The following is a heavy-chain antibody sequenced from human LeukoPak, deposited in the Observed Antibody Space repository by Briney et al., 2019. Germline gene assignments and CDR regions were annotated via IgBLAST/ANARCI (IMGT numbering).Heavy chain of an antibody. Sequence: SVKVSCKASGGTFSSYAISWVRQAPGQGLEWMGGIIPVFGTANYAQKFQGRVTITADESTSTAYMELSSLRSEDTAVYYCARLNGFSNWFDPWGQGTLVTVSS. CDR2: IIPVFGTA. CDR3: ARLNGFSNWFDP. CDR1: GGTFSSYA. J-gene: IGHJ5*02. D-gene: IGHD2-8*01. V-gene: IGHV1-69*01.